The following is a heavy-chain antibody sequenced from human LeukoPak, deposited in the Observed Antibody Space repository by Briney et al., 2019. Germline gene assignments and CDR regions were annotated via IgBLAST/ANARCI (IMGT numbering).Heavy chain of an antibody. J-gene: IGHJ4*02. Sequence: GGSPRLSCAASGFTFGSYSMHWVRQAPGKGLEWVAFISYDGSNEEYADSVKGRFTISRDNSKNTLYLQMNTLRPEDTAMYYCARVLGASGDYWGQGTLVTVSS. D-gene: IGHD3-16*01. V-gene: IGHV3-30*04. CDR3: ARVLGASGDY. CDR2: ISYDGSNE. CDR1: GFTFGSYS.